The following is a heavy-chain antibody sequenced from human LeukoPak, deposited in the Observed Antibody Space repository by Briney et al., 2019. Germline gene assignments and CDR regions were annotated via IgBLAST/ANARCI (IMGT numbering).Heavy chain of an antibody. CDR1: GFTFSSYG. J-gene: IGHJ5*02. D-gene: IGHD2/OR15-2a*01. CDR3: ARTNIGPYWFDP. Sequence: GGSLRLSCAASGFTFSSYGMHWVRQAPGKGLEWVAVISYDGSNKYYADSVKGRFTISRDNSKNTLYLQMNSLRAEDTAVYYCARTNIGPYWFDPWGQGTLVTVSS. CDR2: ISYDGSNK. V-gene: IGHV3-30*03.